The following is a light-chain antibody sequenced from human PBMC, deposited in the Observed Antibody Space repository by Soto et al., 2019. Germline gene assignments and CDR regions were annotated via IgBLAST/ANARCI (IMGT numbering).Light chain of an antibody. V-gene: IGKV3-15*01. J-gene: IGKJ3*01. Sequence: EVVMTQSPATLSVSPGERATISCRASQSIGGSLAWYQQKPGQAPRLLLYGASTRATGIPARFIGGGSATKLILTISSRLCDDFVAYYCQQYKNWSPLTFGPGTKVDIK. CDR1: QSIGGS. CDR3: QQYKNWSPLT. CDR2: GAS.